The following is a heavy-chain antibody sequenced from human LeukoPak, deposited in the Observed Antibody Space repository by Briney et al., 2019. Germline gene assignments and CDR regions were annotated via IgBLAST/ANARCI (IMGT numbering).Heavy chain of an antibody. CDR1: GFTSSSYA. J-gene: IGHJ3*02. Sequence: QPGRSLRLSCAASGFTSSSYAMHWVRQAPGKGLEWVAVISYDGSNKYYADSVKGRFTISRDNSKNTLYLQMNSLRAEDTAVYYCARGSREMEAFDIWGQGTMVTVSS. V-gene: IGHV3-30*04. CDR3: ARGSREMEAFDI. CDR2: ISYDGSNK. D-gene: IGHD1-1*01.